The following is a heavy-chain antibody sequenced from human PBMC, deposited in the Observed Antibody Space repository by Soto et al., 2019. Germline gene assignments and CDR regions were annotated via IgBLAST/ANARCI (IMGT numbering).Heavy chain of an antibody. V-gene: IGHV1-69*02. D-gene: IGHD1-7*01. CDR3: ARSTGNSPGDY. CDR1: GGTFSSYT. Sequence: QVQLVQSGAEVKKPGSSVKVSCKASGGTFSSYTISWVRQAPGQGLEWMGRIIPFLGIANYAQKFQGRVTITADKSTSTAYMELSSLRSEDTAVYYCARSTGNSPGDYWGQGTLVTVSS. CDR2: IIPFLGIA. J-gene: IGHJ4*02.